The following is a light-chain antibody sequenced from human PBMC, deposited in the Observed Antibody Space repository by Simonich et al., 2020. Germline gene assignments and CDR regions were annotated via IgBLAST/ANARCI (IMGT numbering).Light chain of an antibody. J-gene: IGLJ2*01. V-gene: IGLV3-25*03. Sequence: SYVLTRPPSVSVSPGQTARITCSGNALPKQYAYWYQQKPGQAPVLVIYKDSERPSGIPERFSGSSSGTTVTLTISGVQAEDEADYYCQSADSSGTYVVFGGGTKLTVL. CDR2: KDS. CDR3: QSADSSGTYVV. CDR1: ALPKQY.